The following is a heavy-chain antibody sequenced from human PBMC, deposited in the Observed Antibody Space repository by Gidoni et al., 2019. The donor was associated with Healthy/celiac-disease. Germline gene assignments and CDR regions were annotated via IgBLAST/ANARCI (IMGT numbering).Heavy chain of an antibody. CDR1: GFTFSSYA. D-gene: IGHD5-18*01. CDR2: IIGSGGST. V-gene: IGHV3-23*04. J-gene: IGHJ4*02. Sequence: EVQLVESGGGLVQPGGSLRLSCAASGFTFSSYAMSWVRQAPGKGLEWVSAIIGSGGSTYYADSVKGRFTISRDNSKNTLYLQMNSLRAEDTAVYYCAKVSGPRNVDKAMLDYWGQGTLVTVSS. CDR3: AKVSGPRNVDKAMLDY.